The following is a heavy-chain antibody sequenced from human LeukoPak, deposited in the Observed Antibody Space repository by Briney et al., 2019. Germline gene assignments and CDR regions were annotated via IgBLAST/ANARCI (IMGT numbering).Heavy chain of an antibody. D-gene: IGHD1-26*01. CDR2: IYNSGST. V-gene: IGHV4-38-2*01. CDR3: ARLSGAPVRHPIYHFDY. J-gene: IGHJ4*02. CDR1: GYSISSGYY. Sequence: AETLSLTCAVSGYSISSGYYWGWVRQPPGKELEWVGNIYNSGSTYKNPSLKRRVTISLDTSKNQFSLKLGSVTAADTAMYYCARLSGAPVRHPIYHFDYWGQGTLVTVSS.